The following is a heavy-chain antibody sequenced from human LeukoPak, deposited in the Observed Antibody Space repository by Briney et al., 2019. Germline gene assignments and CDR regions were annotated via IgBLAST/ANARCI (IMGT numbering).Heavy chain of an antibody. Sequence: ASVKVSRKASGYTFTDYYMHWVRQVPGQGLEWVGWFNPTGGGSHLAQKFQGRVALTMDASINTAYLDVIRLRSDDTAFYYCAKVAFDSSGYQYYSDSWGQGSLVTVSS. CDR2: FNPTGGGS. CDR3: AKVAFDSSGYQYYSDS. V-gene: IGHV1-2*02. D-gene: IGHD3-22*01. CDR1: GYTFTDYY. J-gene: IGHJ4*02.